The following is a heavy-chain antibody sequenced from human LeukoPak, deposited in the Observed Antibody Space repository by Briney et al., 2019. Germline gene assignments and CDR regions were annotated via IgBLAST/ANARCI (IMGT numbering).Heavy chain of an antibody. Sequence: VGTLSLSCAASGFTFSSYAMSWVREAPGKGLEWVSAISGSGGSTYYADSVKGRFTISRDNSKNTLYLQMNSLRAEDTAVYYCAKVGHIVATICYFDYWGQGTLVTVSS. CDR1: GFTFSSYA. CDR2: ISGSGGST. CDR3: AKVGHIVATICYFDY. J-gene: IGHJ4*02. V-gene: IGHV3-23*01. D-gene: IGHD5-12*01.